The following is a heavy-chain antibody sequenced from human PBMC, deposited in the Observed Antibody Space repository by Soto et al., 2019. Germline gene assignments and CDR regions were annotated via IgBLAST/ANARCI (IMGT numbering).Heavy chain of an antibody. D-gene: IGHD2-2*03. CDR2: ISYDGSNK. Sequence: GGSLRLSCAASGFTFSSYGMHWVRQAPGKGLEWVAVISYDGSNKYYADSVKGRFTIPRDNSKNTLYLQMNSLRAEDTAVYYCAKDYGYCSSTSCSGYWGQGTLVTVSS. CDR3: AKDYGYCSSTSCSGY. J-gene: IGHJ4*02. V-gene: IGHV3-30*18. CDR1: GFTFSSYG.